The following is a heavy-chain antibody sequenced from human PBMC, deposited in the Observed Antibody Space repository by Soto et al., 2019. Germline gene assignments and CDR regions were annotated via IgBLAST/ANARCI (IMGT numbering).Heavy chain of an antibody. Sequence: GGSLRLSCAASGFTFSSYAMHWVRQAPGKGLEWVAVISYDGSNKYYADSVKGRFTISRDNSKNTLYLQMNSLRAEDTAVYYCARVRVGSSSWYRGDYYSSGMDVWGHGTTVTVS. CDR1: GFTFSSYA. V-gene: IGHV3-30-3*01. CDR2: ISYDGSNK. CDR3: ARVRVGSSSWYRGDYYSSGMDV. D-gene: IGHD6-13*01. J-gene: IGHJ6*02.